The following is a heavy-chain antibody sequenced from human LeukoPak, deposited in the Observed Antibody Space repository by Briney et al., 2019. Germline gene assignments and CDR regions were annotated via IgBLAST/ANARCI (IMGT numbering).Heavy chain of an antibody. D-gene: IGHD5-12*01. CDR2: ISGSGGST. V-gene: IGHV3-23*01. CDR1: RFTFTAYG. J-gene: IGHJ1*01. CDR3: ARNRPAGYAYGFELQH. Sequence: PGRSLRPSCAVSRFTFTAYGMNSGREAPGTGLEACSAISGSGGSTYYAASVKGRFTISRDNSGNTLFLQMNSLRADDTAVYYCARNRPAGYAYGFELQHWGQGTLVTVSS.